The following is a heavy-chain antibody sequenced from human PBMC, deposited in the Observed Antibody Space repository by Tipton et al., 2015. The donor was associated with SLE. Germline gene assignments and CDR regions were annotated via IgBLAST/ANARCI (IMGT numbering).Heavy chain of an antibody. Sequence: TLSLTCTVSGGSISSSSSYWGWIRQPPGKGLEWIGSIYYSGSTYCNPSFKSRVTISVDTSKNQFSPKLSSVTAADTAVYYCARDYYGSGFDAFDIWGQGTMVTVSS. CDR2: IYYSGST. CDR3: ARDYYGSGFDAFDI. CDR1: GGSISSSSSY. D-gene: IGHD3-10*01. J-gene: IGHJ3*02. V-gene: IGHV4-39*07.